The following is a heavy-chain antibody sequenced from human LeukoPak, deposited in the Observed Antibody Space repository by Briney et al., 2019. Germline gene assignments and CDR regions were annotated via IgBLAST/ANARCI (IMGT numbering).Heavy chain of an antibody. D-gene: IGHD4-17*01. CDR1: GFKFSSNW. CDR3: ARGGPSVTPYY. J-gene: IGHJ4*02. V-gene: IGHV3-7*01. CDR2: IKQDGREK. Sequence: GGSLRLSCAASGFKFSSNWMCWVRQAPGKGLEWVANIKQDGREKYYVDSAKGRFTISRDNAKNSLYLQMNSLRAEDTAVYYCARGGPSVTPYYWGQGTLVTVSS.